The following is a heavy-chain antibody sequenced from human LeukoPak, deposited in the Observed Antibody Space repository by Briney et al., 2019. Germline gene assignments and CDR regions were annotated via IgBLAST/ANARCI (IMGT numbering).Heavy chain of an antibody. Sequence: EASMKVSCTASGYTFTDHDLNWVRQAAGQGLEWMGWMNPKTGNTGYAHKFRGRVIMTRNTSITTAYMELSSLSSEDTAIYYCARGVAAHDSWGQGTLVTVSS. CDR2: MNPKTGNT. V-gene: IGHV1-8*01. J-gene: IGHJ4*02. CDR3: ARGVAAHDS. D-gene: IGHD6-19*01. CDR1: GYTFTDHD.